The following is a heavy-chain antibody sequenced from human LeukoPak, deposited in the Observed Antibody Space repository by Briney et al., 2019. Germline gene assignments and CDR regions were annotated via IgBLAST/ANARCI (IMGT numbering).Heavy chain of an antibody. Sequence: GGSLRLSCAASGFTFNDYYMSWIRQAPGKGLEWVSYISSSGSTIYYADSVKGRFTISRDNAKNSLYLQMNSLRAEDTAVYYCARLRSSSFYNYYMDVWGKGTTVTVSS. J-gene: IGHJ6*03. CDR3: ARLRSSSFYNYYMDV. CDR2: ISSSGSTI. D-gene: IGHD6-6*01. V-gene: IGHV3-11*01. CDR1: GFTFNDYY.